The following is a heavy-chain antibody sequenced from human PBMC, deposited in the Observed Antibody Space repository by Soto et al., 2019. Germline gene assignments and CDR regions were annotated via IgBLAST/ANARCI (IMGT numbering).Heavy chain of an antibody. CDR2: IIPIFGTA. Sequence: QVQLVQSGAEVKKPGSSVKVSCKASGGTFSSYAISWVRQAPGQGLEWMGGIIPIFGTANYAQKFQGRVTITADESTSPAYMELSSLRSEDTAVYYCAGRYYYGSESYYYYYGMDVWGQGTTVTVSS. J-gene: IGHJ6*02. CDR3: AGRYYYGSESYYYYYGMDV. CDR1: GGTFSSYA. D-gene: IGHD3-10*01. V-gene: IGHV1-69*01.